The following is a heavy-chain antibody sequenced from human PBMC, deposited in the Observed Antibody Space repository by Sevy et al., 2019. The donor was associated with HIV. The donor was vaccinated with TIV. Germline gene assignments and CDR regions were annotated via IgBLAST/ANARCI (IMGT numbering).Heavy chain of an antibody. Sequence: GESLKISCKGSGYNFTSYWIGWVRQMPGKGLEWMGIIYPGDSDTRYSPSFQGQVTISADKSISTAYLQWSSLKASDTAMYYCLRVDPLSLADAFDIWGQGTMVTVSS. J-gene: IGHJ3*02. V-gene: IGHV5-51*01. CDR3: LRVDPLSLADAFDI. D-gene: IGHD2-15*01. CDR1: GYNFTSYW. CDR2: IYPGDSDT.